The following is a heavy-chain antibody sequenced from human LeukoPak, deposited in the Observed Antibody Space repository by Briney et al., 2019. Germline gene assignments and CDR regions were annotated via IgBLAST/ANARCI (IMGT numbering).Heavy chain of an antibody. Sequence: ASVKVSCKASGYTFTGYYMHWVRQAPGQGLEWMGWINPNSGGTNYAQKFQGRVTMTRDTSISTAYMELSRLRSDDTAVYYCATLVGASTGFDYWGQGTLVTVSS. CDR1: GYTFTGYY. D-gene: IGHD1-26*01. CDR2: INPNSGGT. J-gene: IGHJ4*02. CDR3: ATLVGASTGFDY. V-gene: IGHV1-2*02.